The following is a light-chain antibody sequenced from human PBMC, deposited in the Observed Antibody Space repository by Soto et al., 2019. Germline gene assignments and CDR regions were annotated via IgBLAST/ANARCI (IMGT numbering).Light chain of an antibody. J-gene: IGKJ1*01. CDR2: GAS. Sequence: EVVMTQSPATLSVSPGERVTLSCRASQSINAHLAWYQQKPGQPPRLLIHGASTRATGIPARFSGSGFGTEFIHTIRSLQAEDFSVYYCQQYNSWLWTFGQGTKVEIQ. CDR1: QSINAH. CDR3: QQYNSWLWT. V-gene: IGKV3-15*01.